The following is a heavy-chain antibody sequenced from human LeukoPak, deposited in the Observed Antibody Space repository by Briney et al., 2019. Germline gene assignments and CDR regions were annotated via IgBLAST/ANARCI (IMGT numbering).Heavy chain of an antibody. J-gene: IGHJ4*02. D-gene: IGHD3-22*01. CDR2: MNPNSGKT. V-gene: IGHV1-8*01. Sequence: ASVKVSCKASGYTFTSYDINWVRQATGQGLEWMGWMNPNSGKTGDAQKFQGRVTMTRDTSISTAYMELSSLGSEDTAVYYCATTNYYESSGYPGHWGQGTLVTVSS. CDR1: GYTFTSYD. CDR3: ATTNYYESSGYPGH.